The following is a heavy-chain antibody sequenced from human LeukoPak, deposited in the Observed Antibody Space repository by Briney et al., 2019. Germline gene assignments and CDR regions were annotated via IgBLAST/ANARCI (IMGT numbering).Heavy chain of an antibody. D-gene: IGHD2-15*01. CDR1: GGSISSYY. V-gene: IGHV4-59*01. Sequence: SETLSLTCTVSGGSISSYYWSWIRQPPGKGLEWIGYIYYSGSTNYNPSLKSRVTISVDTSKNQFSLKLSSVTAADTAVYYCARLPWGYCSGGSCYRDYWGQGTLVTVSS. CDR2: IYYSGST. J-gene: IGHJ4*02. CDR3: ARLPWGYCSGGSCYRDY.